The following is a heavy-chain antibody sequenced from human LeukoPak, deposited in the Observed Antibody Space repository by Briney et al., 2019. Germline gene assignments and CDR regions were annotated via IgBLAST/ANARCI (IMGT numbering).Heavy chain of an antibody. CDR3: AKGYWVLRKGFDS. CDR2: IQYEGKNK. Sequence: GGPLRLSGGASGFTFSNYGMHGVRQAPGKGLEWVAFIQYEGKNKDYAEAVKGRFTISSDNSKNTLFLQMNNLTAEDTALYYCAKGYWVLRKGFDSWGQGTLVTVSS. D-gene: IGHD2-15*01. V-gene: IGHV3-30*02. CDR1: GFTFSNYG. J-gene: IGHJ4*02.